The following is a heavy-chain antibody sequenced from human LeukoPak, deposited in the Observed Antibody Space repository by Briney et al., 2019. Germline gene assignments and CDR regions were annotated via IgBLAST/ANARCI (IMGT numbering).Heavy chain of an antibody. V-gene: IGHV4-34*01. CDR3: ARGSRVVTALDY. D-gene: IGHD2-21*02. CDR1: GGSFSGYY. CDR2: INHSGST. J-gene: IGHJ4*02. Sequence: SETLSLTCAVYGGSFSGYYWSWIRQPPGKGLEWIGEINHSGSTNYNPSLKSRVTISVDTSKDQFSLKLSSVTAADTAVYYCARGSRVVTALDYWGQGTLVTVSS.